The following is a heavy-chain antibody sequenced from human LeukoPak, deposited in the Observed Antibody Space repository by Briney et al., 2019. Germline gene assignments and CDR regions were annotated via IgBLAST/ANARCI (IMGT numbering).Heavy chain of an antibody. V-gene: IGHV3-9*01. J-gene: IGHJ4*02. D-gene: IGHD7-27*01. CDR1: GFTFDDYA. Sequence: GGSLRLSCAASGFTFDDYAMHWVRHAPGKGLEWVSGISWNSGSIGYADSVKGRFTISRDNAKNSLYLQMNSLRAEDTALYYCAKGIPPLGMGFDYWGQGTLVTVSS. CDR3: AKGIPPLGMGFDY. CDR2: ISWNSGSI.